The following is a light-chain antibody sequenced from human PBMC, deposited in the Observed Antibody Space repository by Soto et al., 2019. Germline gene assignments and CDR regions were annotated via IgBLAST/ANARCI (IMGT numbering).Light chain of an antibody. CDR3: SSYTSITSVV. CDR1: SSDVGDSNY. Sequence: QSALTQPASVSGSPAQSITISCTGTSSDVGDSNYVSWYQQHPDKAPKLIIYEVTNRPSGVSNRFSGSKSGNTASLTISGLQADDEAHSYCSSYTSITSVVFGGGTKLTVL. J-gene: IGLJ2*01. V-gene: IGLV2-14*01. CDR2: EVT.